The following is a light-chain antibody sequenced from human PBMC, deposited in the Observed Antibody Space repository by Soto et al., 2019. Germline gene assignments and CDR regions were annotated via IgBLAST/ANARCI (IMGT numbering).Light chain of an antibody. CDR2: GAS. J-gene: IGKJ1*01. V-gene: IGKV3-20*01. CDR1: QSVSSY. CDR3: QQYGSSGT. Sequence: VLTQSPATLSVSRDKIATLSCRASQSVSSYLAWYQQKPGQAPRLLIYGASNRATGIPDRFSGSGSGTDFTLTISRLEPEDFAVYYCQQYGSSGTFGQGTKVDIK.